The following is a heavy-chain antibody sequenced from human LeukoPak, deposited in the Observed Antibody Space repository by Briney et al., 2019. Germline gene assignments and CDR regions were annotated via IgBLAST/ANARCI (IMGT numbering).Heavy chain of an antibody. J-gene: IGHJ4*02. CDR1: GFSFSSYG. V-gene: IGHV3-30*02. CDR3: AKISGYYPSEY. D-gene: IGHD3-22*01. CDR2: IRYDGTTQ. Sequence: GGSLRLSCAASGFSFSSYGLHWVRQAPGKGLDWVAFIRYDGTTQYYADSVKGRFTISRDNSKKTLYLQMNSLRAEDTAVYYCAKISGYYPSEYWGQGTLVTVSS.